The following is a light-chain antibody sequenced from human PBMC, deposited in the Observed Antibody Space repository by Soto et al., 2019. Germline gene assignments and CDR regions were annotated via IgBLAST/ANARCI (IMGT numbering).Light chain of an antibody. V-gene: IGKV3-11*01. CDR3: QQRSNWPWT. J-gene: IGKJ1*01. CDR2: DES. Sequence: LLTHSPVTLSLSPGEVATLSGSASQSVSSYLAWYKQKPGQAPRLLIYDESNRATGIPARFSGSGSGKDFTITISSIENEDFEVYYCQQRSNWPWTGGQGTTGDIK. CDR1: QSVSSY.